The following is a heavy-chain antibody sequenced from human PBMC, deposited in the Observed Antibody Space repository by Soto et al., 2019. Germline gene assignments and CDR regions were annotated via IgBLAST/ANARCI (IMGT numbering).Heavy chain of an antibody. D-gene: IGHD6-13*01. J-gene: IGHJ3*02. CDR1: GFTFSSYW. V-gene: IGHV3-7*03. Sequence: GGSLRLSCAASGFTFSSYWMSWVRQAPGKGLEWVANIKQDGSEKYYVDSVKGRFTISRDNAKNSLYLQMNSLRAEDTAVYYCARDRRWQQLGDAFDIWGQGTMVTVSS. CDR3: ARDRRWQQLGDAFDI. CDR2: IKQDGSEK.